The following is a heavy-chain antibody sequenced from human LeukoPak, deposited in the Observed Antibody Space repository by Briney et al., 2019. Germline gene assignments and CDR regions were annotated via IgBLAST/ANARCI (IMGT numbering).Heavy chain of an antibody. Sequence: SETLSLTCTVSGGSISSYYWSWIRQPPGKGLEWTGYIYYSGSTNYNPSLKSRVTISVDTSKNQFSLKLSSVTAADTAVYYCARSAEDYDYVWGSGYFDYWGQGTLVTVSS. CDR2: IYYSGST. J-gene: IGHJ4*02. CDR3: ARSAEDYDYVWGSGYFDY. V-gene: IGHV4-59*08. CDR1: GGSISSYY. D-gene: IGHD3-16*01.